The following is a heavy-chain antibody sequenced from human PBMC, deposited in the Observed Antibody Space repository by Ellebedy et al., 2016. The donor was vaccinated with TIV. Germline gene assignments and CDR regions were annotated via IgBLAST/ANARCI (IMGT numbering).Heavy chain of an antibody. CDR3: ARPSYQLLSYYFDS. Sequence: GESLKISCAASGFTFSTYWMSWVRQAPGKGLEWVAVIWFDGSKEFYADSVKGRFTISRDDSKNEVFLQMSSLRAEDTAVYYCARPSYQLLSYYFDSWGQGTLVTVSS. CDR1: GFTFSTYW. V-gene: IGHV3-33*08. D-gene: IGHD2-2*01. CDR2: IWFDGSKE. J-gene: IGHJ4*02.